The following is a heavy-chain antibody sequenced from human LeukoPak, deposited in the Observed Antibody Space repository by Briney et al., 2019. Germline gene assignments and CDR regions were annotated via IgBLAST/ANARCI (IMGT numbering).Heavy chain of an antibody. V-gene: IGHV4-34*01. D-gene: IGHD1-26*01. Sequence: PSETLSLTCAVYGGSFSGYYWSWIRQPPGKGLEWIGEINHSGSTNYNPSLKSRVTISVDTSKNQFSLKLSSVTAADTAVYYCARYQATTIDAFDIWGQGTMVTVSS. J-gene: IGHJ3*02. CDR1: GGSFSGYY. CDR3: ARYQATTIDAFDI. CDR2: INHSGST.